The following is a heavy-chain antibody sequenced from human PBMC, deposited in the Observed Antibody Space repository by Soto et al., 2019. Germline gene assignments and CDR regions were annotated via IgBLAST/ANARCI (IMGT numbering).Heavy chain of an antibody. CDR1: GFTFSSYA. D-gene: IGHD3-3*01. CDR3: AKDSIFGVVIFVQPNFDY. J-gene: IGHJ4*02. CDR2: ISGSGGST. V-gene: IGHV3-23*01. Sequence: GGSLRLSCAASGFTFSSYAMSWVRQAPGKGLEWVSAISGSGGSTYYADSVKGRFTISRDNSKNTLYLQMNSLRAEDTAVYYCAKDSIFGVVIFVQPNFDYWGQGTPVTVSS.